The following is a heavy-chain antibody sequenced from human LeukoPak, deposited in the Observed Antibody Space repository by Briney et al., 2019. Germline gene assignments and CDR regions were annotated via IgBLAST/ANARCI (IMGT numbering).Heavy chain of an antibody. Sequence: GGSLRLSCAASGFTFSSYWMHWVRQAPGKGLVWVSRINSDGSSTSYADSVKGRFTISRDNAKNTLYLQMNSLGAEDTAVYYCARDYYYYYYMDVWGKGTTVTVSS. CDR3: ARDYYYYYYMDV. CDR2: INSDGSST. J-gene: IGHJ6*03. CDR1: GFTFSSYW. V-gene: IGHV3-74*01.